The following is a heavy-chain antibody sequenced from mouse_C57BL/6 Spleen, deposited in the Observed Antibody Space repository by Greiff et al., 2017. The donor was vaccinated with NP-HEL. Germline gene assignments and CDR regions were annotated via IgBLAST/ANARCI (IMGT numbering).Heavy chain of an antibody. Sequence: QVQLQQPGAELVKPGASVKLSCKASGYTFTSYWMQWVKQRPGQGLEWIGEIDPSDSYTNYNQKFKGKATLTVDTSSSTAYMQLSSLTSEDSAVYYCARGYYGSSYRLYYFDYWGQGTTLTVSS. D-gene: IGHD1-1*01. CDR2: IDPSDSYT. V-gene: IGHV1-50*01. CDR3: ARGYYGSSYRLYYFDY. J-gene: IGHJ2*01. CDR1: GYTFTSYW.